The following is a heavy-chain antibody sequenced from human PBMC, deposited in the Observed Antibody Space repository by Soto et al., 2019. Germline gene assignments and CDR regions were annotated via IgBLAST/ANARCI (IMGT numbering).Heavy chain of an antibody. CDR2: IYYSGST. D-gene: IGHD2-2*01. Sequence: SETLFLTCTVSGGSISSYYWSWIRQPPGKGLEWIGYIYYSGSTNYNPSLKSRVTISVDTSKNQFSLKLSSVTAADTAVYYCARGIVPAARYYYYYYMDVWGKGTTVTVSS. CDR1: GGSISSYY. J-gene: IGHJ6*03. V-gene: IGHV4-59*08. CDR3: ARGIVPAARYYYYYYMDV.